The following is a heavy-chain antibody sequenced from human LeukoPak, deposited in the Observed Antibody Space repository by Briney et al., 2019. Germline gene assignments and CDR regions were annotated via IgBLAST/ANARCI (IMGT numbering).Heavy chain of an antibody. CDR2: ISGSGGST. CDR3: AKDPYSGSYYDY. D-gene: IGHD1-26*01. CDR1: GFTFSSYG. V-gene: IGHV3-23*01. Sequence: PGGSLRLSCAASGFTFSSYGMSCVRQAPGKGLEWVSAISGSGGSTYYADSVKGRFTISRDNSKNTLYLQMNSLRAEDTAVYYCAKDPYSGSYYDYWGRGTLVTVSS. J-gene: IGHJ4*02.